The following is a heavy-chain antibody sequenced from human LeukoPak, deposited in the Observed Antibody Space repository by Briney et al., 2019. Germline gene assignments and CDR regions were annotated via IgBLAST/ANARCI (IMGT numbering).Heavy chain of an antibody. CDR3: TRPYNFYYYYMDV. Sequence: SGGSLRLSCAASGFTFSGSAMHWVRQASGKGLEWVGRIRSKANSYATAYAASVKGRFTISRDDSKNTAYLQMNSLKTEDTAVYYCTRPYNFYYYYMDVWGKGTTVTVSS. V-gene: IGHV3-73*01. D-gene: IGHD5-24*01. CDR1: GFTFSGSA. J-gene: IGHJ6*03. CDR2: IRSKANSYAT.